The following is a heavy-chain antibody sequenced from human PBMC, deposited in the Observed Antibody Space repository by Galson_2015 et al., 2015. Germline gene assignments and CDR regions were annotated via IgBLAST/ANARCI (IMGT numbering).Heavy chain of an antibody. J-gene: IGHJ4*02. CDR3: ARDREEMATTIISGY. V-gene: IGHV1-46*01. CDR2: INHSGGST. Sequence: SVKVSCKASGYTFTSYYMHWVRQAPGQGLEWMGIINHSGGSTSYAQKFQGRVTMTRDTSTSTVYMELSSLRSEDTAVYYCARDREEMATTIISGYWGQGTLVTVSS. D-gene: IGHD5-24*01. CDR1: GYTFTSYY.